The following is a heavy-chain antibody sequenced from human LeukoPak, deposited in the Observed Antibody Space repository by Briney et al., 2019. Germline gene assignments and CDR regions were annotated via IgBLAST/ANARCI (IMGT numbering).Heavy chain of an antibody. CDR1: GFTFSSYS. D-gene: IGHD2-15*01. CDR3: ARDMGCCSGGSCYAYFDY. J-gene: IGHJ4*02. V-gene: IGHV3-21*01. CDR2: ISSSSSYI. Sequence: GGSLRLSWAASGFTFSSYSMNWVRQAPGKGLEWVSSISSSSSYIYYADSVKGRFTISRDNAKNSLYLQMNSLRAEDTAVYYCARDMGCCSGGSCYAYFDYWGQGTLVTVSS.